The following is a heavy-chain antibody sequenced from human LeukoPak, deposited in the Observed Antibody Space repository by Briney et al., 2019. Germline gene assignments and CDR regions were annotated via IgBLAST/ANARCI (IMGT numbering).Heavy chain of an antibody. Sequence: GGSLRLSCAASGFTFSNAWMNWARQAPGKGLEWVASINHNGSVNYYVDSVKGRFTISRDNAKNSLYLQMSNLRAEDTAVYFCARGCGLDVWGQGATVTVSS. D-gene: IGHD2-8*01. CDR2: INHNGSVN. CDR3: ARGCGLDV. CDR1: GFTFSNAW. J-gene: IGHJ6*02. V-gene: IGHV3-7*03.